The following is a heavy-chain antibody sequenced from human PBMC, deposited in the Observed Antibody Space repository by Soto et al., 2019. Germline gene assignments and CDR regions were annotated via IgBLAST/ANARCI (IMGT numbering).Heavy chain of an antibody. V-gene: IGHV1-18*01. CDR1: GYTFTSYG. CDR2: ISAYNGNT. CDR3: ARAPKLRSYDSSGREGY. Sequence: QVQLVQSGAEVKKPGASVKVSCKASGYTFTSYGISWVRQAPGQGLEWMGWISAYNGNTNYAQKLQGRVTMTTDTSTSTAYMELRSLRSDDTAVYYCARAPKLRSYDSSGREGYWGQGTLVTVSS. J-gene: IGHJ4*02. D-gene: IGHD3-22*01.